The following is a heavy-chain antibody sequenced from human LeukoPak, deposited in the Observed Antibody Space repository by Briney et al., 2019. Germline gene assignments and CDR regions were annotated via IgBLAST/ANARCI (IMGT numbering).Heavy chain of an antibody. CDR3: ARGLYYDTNGYPALQY. CDR2: ISAYNGTT. Sequence: ASVKVSCKPSGYTFTNYGFTWVRQAPGQGLEWMGWISAYNGTTNYARKFQDRITMTTDTSTSTAYMELRSLGSDDTAMYRCARGLYYDTNGYPALQYWGQGTLVTVSS. J-gene: IGHJ4*02. CDR1: GYTFTNYG. D-gene: IGHD3-22*01. V-gene: IGHV1-18*01.